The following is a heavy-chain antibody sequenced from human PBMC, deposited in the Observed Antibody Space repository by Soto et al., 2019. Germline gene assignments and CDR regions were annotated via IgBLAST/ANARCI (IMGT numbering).Heavy chain of an antibody. Sequence: ASVKVSCKASGYTFTSYDINWVRQATGQRLEWMGWINAGNGNTKYSQKFQGRVTITRDTSASTAYMELSSLRSEDTAVYYCARGIAADGNWFDPWGQGTLVTV. CDR3: ARGIAADGNWFDP. D-gene: IGHD6-25*01. CDR1: GYTFTSYD. V-gene: IGHV1-3*01. CDR2: INAGNGNT. J-gene: IGHJ5*02.